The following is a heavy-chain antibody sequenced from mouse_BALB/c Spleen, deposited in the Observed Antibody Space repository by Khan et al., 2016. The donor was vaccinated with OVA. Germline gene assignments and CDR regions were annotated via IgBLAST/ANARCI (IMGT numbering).Heavy chain of an antibody. Sequence: QVQLQQPGAELVKPGAPVKLSCKASGYTFTSYWMNWVKQRPGRGLEWIGRIDPSDSETHYNQKFKDKATLTVDKSSSTAYIQLSSLTSEDSAVYYCASDQDGNYFYALDYWGQGTSVTVSS. CDR3: ASDQDGNYFYALDY. V-gene: IGHV1-69*02. CDR2: IDPSDSET. J-gene: IGHJ4*01. CDR1: GYTFTSYW. D-gene: IGHD2-1*01.